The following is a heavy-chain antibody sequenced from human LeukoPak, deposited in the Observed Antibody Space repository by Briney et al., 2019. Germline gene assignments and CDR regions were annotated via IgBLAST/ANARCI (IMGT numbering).Heavy chain of an antibody. CDR1: ESTFTKFW. CDR2: INRDGTTT. Sequence: PGGSLRLSCAASESTFTKFWVHSVRQAPGKGLVWVSFINRDGTTTTYADSVKGRFTVSRDNAKNTLYLQMNSLRAEHTAVYYCAKDKVGYDSYYFDYWGQATLVTVSS. V-gene: IGHV3-74*03. CDR3: AKDKVGYDSYYFDY. D-gene: IGHD5-12*01. J-gene: IGHJ4*02.